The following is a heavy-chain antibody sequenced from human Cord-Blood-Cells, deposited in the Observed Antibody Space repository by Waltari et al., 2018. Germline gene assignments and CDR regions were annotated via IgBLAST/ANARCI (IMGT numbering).Heavy chain of an antibody. Sequence: QVQLVQSGAEVKKPGASVKVSCKASGYTFTSYDINWVRQATGQGLEWRGGMNPNGGNTGYARKFQGRVTITRNTSISTAYMELSSLRSEDTAVYYCARSWGREAFDIWGQGTMVTVSS. D-gene: IGHD7-27*01. CDR2: MNPNGGNT. V-gene: IGHV1-8*03. J-gene: IGHJ3*02. CDR3: ARSWGREAFDI. CDR1: GYTFTSYD.